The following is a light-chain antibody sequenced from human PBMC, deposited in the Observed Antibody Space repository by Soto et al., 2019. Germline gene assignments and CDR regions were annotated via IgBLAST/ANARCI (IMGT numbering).Light chain of an antibody. V-gene: IGKV1-9*01. J-gene: IGKJ4*01. CDR3: QQLNSYPLT. CDR2: AAS. CDR1: QGISSY. Sequence: IRLTQSPSSLSASVGDRVTITCRASQGISSYLAWYQQKPGKAPKLLIYAASTLQSGVPSRFSGSGSGTDFTPTISSLQPEDFATYYCQQLNSYPLTFGGGTKVDIK.